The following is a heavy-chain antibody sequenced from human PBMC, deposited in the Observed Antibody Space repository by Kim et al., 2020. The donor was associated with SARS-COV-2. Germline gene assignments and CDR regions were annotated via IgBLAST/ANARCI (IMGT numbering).Heavy chain of an antibody. CDR3: ARDRGINLFDC. D-gene: IGHD3-10*01. CDR2: T. J-gene: IGHJ4*02. V-gene: IGHV1-18*01. Sequence: THYAQNFQSRVTLTTDTSTNTAYMELRSLNSDDTAVYYCARDRGINLFDCWGQGTLVTVSS.